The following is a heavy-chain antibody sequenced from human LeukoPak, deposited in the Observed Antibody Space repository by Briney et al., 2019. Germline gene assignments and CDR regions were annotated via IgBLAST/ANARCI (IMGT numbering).Heavy chain of an antibody. CDR3: AKVELDYGSGSQIDY. Sequence: PGRSLRLSCAASGFIFSSYGMHWVRQAPGKGLEWVAVISYDGSNKYYADSVKGRFTISRDNSKNTLYLQMNSLRAEDTAVYYCAKVELDYGSGSQIDYWGQGTLVTVSS. CDR1: GFIFSSYG. V-gene: IGHV3-30*18. J-gene: IGHJ4*02. D-gene: IGHD3-10*01. CDR2: ISYDGSNK.